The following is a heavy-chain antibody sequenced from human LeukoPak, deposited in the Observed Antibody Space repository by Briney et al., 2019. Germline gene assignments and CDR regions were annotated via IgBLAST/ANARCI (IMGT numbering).Heavy chain of an antibody. CDR2: ISYDGTNK. J-gene: IGHJ4*02. CDR3: AKDLYRSPQIDN. CDR1: GFTFSTYG. D-gene: IGHD4-11*01. Sequence: PGGSLRLSCAASGFTFSTYGMHWVRQAPGKGLEWVAVISYDGTNKYYADSVEGRITISRDNSKNTLDLQMDSLRAEDTAVYYCAKDLYRSPQIDNWGQGTLVTVSS. V-gene: IGHV3-30*18.